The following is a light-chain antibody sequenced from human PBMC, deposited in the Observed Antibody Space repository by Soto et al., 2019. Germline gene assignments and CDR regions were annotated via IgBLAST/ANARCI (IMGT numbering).Light chain of an antibody. J-gene: IGKJ4*01. V-gene: IGKV3-11*01. CDR3: HHRSDRPPLLT. CDR1: RSVSSY. CDR2: DAS. Sequence: EIVLTQSPATLYLSPGERATLSCGASRSVSSYLAWYQQKPGQAPRLLIYDASYRATGIPARFSGSVSGTDFTLTISSLEPEDFAVYYCHHRSDRPPLLTFGGGTKVEIK.